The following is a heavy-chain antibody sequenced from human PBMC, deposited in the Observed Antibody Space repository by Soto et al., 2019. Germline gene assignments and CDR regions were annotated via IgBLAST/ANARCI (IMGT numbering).Heavy chain of an antibody. CDR3: AKGRDSSGNKGGGYYYGMDV. D-gene: IGHD3-22*01. J-gene: IGHJ6*02. CDR2: IIPIFGTA. Sequence: QVQLVQSGAEVKKPGSSVKVSCKASGGTFSSYAISWVRQAPGQGLEWMGGIIPIFGTANYAQKFQGRVTITADESTSTAYMELSSLRSEDTAVYYCAKGRDSSGNKGGGYYYGMDVWGQGTTVTVSS. V-gene: IGHV1-69*01. CDR1: GGTFSSYA.